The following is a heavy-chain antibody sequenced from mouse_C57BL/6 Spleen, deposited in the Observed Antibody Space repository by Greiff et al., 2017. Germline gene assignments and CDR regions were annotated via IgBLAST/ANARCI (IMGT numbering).Heavy chain of an antibody. CDR1: GYSITSGYY. V-gene: IGHV3-6*01. Sequence: EVQLQESGPGLVKPSQSLSLTCSVTGYSITSGYYWNWIRQFPGNKLEWMGYISYDGSNNYNPSLKNRISITRDTSKNQFFLKLNSVTTEDTATYYCARGVWLRRDYAMDYWGQGTSVTVSS. J-gene: IGHJ4*01. D-gene: IGHD2-2*01. CDR3: ARGVWLRRDYAMDY. CDR2: ISYDGSN.